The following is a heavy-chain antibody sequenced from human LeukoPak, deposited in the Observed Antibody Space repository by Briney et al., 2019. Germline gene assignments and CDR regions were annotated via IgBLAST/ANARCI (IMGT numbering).Heavy chain of an antibody. Sequence: PSETLSLTCTVSGGSISSYYWSWIRQPPGKGLEWIGYIYYSGSTNYNPSLKSRVTTSVDTSKNQFSLKLSSVTAADTAVYYCARLGGGSYGYYYYYGMDVWGQGTTVTVSS. D-gene: IGHD1-26*01. V-gene: IGHV4-59*08. CDR2: IYYSGST. J-gene: IGHJ6*02. CDR1: GGSISSYY. CDR3: ARLGGGSYGYYYYYGMDV.